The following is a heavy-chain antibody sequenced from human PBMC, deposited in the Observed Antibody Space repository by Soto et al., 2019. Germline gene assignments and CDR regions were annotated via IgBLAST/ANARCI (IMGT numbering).Heavy chain of an antibody. V-gene: IGHV3-30-3*01. D-gene: IGHD2-15*01. CDR3: ARRRIVGDWFDP. J-gene: IGHJ5*02. Sequence: QVQLVESGGGVVQPGRSLRLSCAASGFTFSSYAMHWVRQAPGKGLEWVAVISYDGSNKYYADSVKGRFTISRDNSKNTLYLQMNSLRAEDTAVYYCARRRIVGDWFDPWGQGTLVTVSS. CDR1: GFTFSSYA. CDR2: ISYDGSNK.